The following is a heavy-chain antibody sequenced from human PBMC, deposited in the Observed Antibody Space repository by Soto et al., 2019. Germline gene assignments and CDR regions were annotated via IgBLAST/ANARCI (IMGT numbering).Heavy chain of an antibody. D-gene: IGHD3-3*01. CDR3: GREGVFGLVKIIPPDY. CDR1: GFGFSSYG. CDR2: ISFDGSTQ. V-gene: IGHV3-30*03. Sequence: VQLLESGGGVAQPGRSLRLSCRASGFGFSSYGMLWVRQAPGKGPEWVAFISFDGSTQYYADSVRGRFTISRDNSENTLYLELDTLRVEDTAMYYCGREGVFGLVKIIPPDYWGQGAQVTVSA. J-gene: IGHJ4*02.